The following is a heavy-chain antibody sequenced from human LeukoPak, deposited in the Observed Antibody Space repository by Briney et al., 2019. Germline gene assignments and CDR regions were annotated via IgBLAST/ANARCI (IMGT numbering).Heavy chain of an antibody. J-gene: IGHJ4*02. Sequence: ASVKVSCKASGGTFSSYAISWVRQAPGQGLEWMGWVNPDSGATNYQQNFQGRVTMTRDTSISTVYMELSRLRSDDTAVYYCARENWYSDYWGQGTLVTVSS. V-gene: IGHV1-2*02. CDR3: ARENWYSDY. D-gene: IGHD1-1*01. CDR2: VNPDSGAT. CDR1: GGTFSSYA.